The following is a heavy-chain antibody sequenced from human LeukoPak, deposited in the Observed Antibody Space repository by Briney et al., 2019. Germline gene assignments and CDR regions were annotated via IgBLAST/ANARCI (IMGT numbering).Heavy chain of an antibody. CDR2: IYPGDSDT. Sequence: GESLKISCKGSGYRFSSYWIGWVRQMPGKGLEWMGIIYPGDSDTRYSPSFQGQVTISADKSISTAYLQWSSLRAEDTAVYYCARVLREHGAFDIWGQGTMVTVSS. J-gene: IGHJ3*02. CDR3: ARVLREHGAFDI. D-gene: IGHD1-26*01. CDR1: GYRFSSYW. V-gene: IGHV5-51*01.